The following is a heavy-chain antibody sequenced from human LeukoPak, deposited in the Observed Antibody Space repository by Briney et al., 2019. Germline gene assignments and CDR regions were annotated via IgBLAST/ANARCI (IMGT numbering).Heavy chain of an antibody. CDR3: ASGQRYGSGPQAD. Sequence: ASVKVSCKASGGTFSSYAISWVRQAPGQGLEWMGRIIPIFGTANYAQKFQGRVTITTDESTSTAYMELSSLRSEDTAVYYCASGQRYGSGPQADWGQGNLVTVSS. D-gene: IGHD3-10*01. CDR1: GGTFSSYA. J-gene: IGHJ4*02. V-gene: IGHV1-69*05. CDR2: IIPIFGTA.